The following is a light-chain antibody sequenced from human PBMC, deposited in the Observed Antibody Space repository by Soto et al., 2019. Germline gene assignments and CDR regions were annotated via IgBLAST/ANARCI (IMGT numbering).Light chain of an antibody. V-gene: IGLV2-14*03. CDR3: TSYRTINTLI. Sequence: QSVLTQPASVSGSPGQSITISCTGTSSDVGGYNHVSWYQQHPGTVPKLIIYDVSSRPSGVSNRFSGSKSGNTASLTISGLQAEDEADYYCTSYRTINTLIFGGGTKVTVL. CDR2: DVS. CDR1: SSDVGGYNH. J-gene: IGLJ2*01.